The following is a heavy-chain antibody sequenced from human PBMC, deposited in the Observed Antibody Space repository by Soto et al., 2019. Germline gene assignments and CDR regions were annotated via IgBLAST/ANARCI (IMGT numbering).Heavy chain of an antibody. CDR1: GFTFSGSA. J-gene: IGHJ4*02. Sequence: EVQLVESGGGLVQPGGSLKVSCAASGFTFSGSAMHWVRQASGKGLEWVGRIRSKANSYATAYAVSVKGRFTISRDDSRNTAYLQMNSLKTEDTAVYYCARGVYDFWSGHPEGPDYWGQGTVVTVYS. D-gene: IGHD3-3*01. V-gene: IGHV3-73*02. CDR2: IRSKANSYAT. CDR3: ARGVYDFWSGHPEGPDY.